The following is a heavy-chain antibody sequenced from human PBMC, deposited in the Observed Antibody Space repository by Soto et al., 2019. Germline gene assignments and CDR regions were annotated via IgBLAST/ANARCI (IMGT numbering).Heavy chain of an antibody. CDR1: GGSISSYY. V-gene: IGHV4-59*08. CDR2: ISYSGST. Sequence: QVQLQESGPGLVKPSETLSLTCTVSGGSISSYYWSWIRQPPGKGLEWLGYISYSGSTNYTPSLKSRVPTLPDTPNNWCSPKFRWVTVADPALYHCASLMGHYNGWGRHGMDVWGQGTTVTVSS. D-gene: IGHD3-10*01. CDR3: ASLMGHYNGWGRHGMDV. J-gene: IGHJ6*02.